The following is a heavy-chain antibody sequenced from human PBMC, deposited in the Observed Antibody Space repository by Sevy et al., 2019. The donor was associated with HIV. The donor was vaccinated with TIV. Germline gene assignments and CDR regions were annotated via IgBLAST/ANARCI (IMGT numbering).Heavy chain of an antibody. CDR3: AKSYFGSGTSYGMDL. CDR1: GFTFGDYG. V-gene: IGHV3-7*01. Sequence: GGSLRLSCAASGFTFGDYGFHWVRQSPGKGLEWVANIRQDGSEKYYVDSVRGRFTISRDNAKNSLFLQLNSLRADDTAIYYCAKSYFGSGTSYGMDLWGRGTTVTVSS. CDR2: IRQDGSEK. D-gene: IGHD3-10*01. J-gene: IGHJ6*02.